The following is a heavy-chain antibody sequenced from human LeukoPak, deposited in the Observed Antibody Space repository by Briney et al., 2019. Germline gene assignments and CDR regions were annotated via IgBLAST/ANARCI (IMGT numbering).Heavy chain of an antibody. Sequence: PGGSLRLSCAASGFTFSSYAMSWVRQAPGRGLEWVSAISGSGGSTYYADSVKGRFTISRDNSKNTLYLQMNSLRAEGTAVYYCAKDLGYSGYGYDYWGQGTLVTVSS. V-gene: IGHV3-23*01. J-gene: IGHJ4*02. CDR3: AKDLGYSGYGYDY. D-gene: IGHD5-12*01. CDR2: ISGSGGST. CDR1: GFTFSSYA.